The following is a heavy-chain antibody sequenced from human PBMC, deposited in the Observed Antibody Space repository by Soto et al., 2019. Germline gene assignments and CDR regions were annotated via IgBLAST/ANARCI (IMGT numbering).Heavy chain of an antibody. Sequence: QVQLVQSGAEVKKPGASVKVSCKASGYTFTSYHITWVRQAPGQGLEWMGWISAYNGNTNYAQKLQGRDTMTTDTPTSTAHMELSTLRPDDTAVYYCARDSPPPREWGQGTLVTVSS. J-gene: IGHJ4*02. CDR2: ISAYNGNT. V-gene: IGHV1-18*01. CDR1: GYTFTSYH. CDR3: ARDSPPPRE.